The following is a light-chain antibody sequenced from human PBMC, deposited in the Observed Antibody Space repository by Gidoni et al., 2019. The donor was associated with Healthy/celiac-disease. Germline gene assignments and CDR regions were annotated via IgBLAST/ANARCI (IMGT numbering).Light chain of an antibody. V-gene: IGKV4-1*01. J-gene: IGKJ1*01. Sequence: DIVMTQSPDSLAVSLGERATINCKSSQSVLYSSNNKNYLAWYQQKPGQPPKLLIYWASTRESGVPDRFSGSGSGTDFTLTISSQAEDVAVYYCQQYYSTPRAFGQGTKVEIK. CDR1: QSVLYSSNNKNY. CDR3: QQYYSTPRA. CDR2: WAS.